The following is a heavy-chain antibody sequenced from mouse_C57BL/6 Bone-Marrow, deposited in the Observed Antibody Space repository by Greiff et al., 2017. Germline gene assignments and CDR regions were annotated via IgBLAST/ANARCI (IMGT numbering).Heavy chain of an antibody. J-gene: IGHJ4*01. V-gene: IGHV5-6*01. CDR2: ISSGGSYT. Sequence: EVKVVESGGDLVKPGGSLKLSCAASGFTFSSYGMSWVRQTPDKRLEWVATISSGGSYTYYPDSVKGRFTISRDNAKNTLYLQMSSLKSEDTAMYYCARHRQLMPYYYAMDYWGQGTSVTVSS. D-gene: IGHD3-2*02. CDR3: ARHRQLMPYYYAMDY. CDR1: GFTFSSYG.